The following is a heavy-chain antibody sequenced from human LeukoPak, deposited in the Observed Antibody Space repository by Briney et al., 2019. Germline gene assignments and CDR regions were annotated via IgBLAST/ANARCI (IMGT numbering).Heavy chain of an antibody. D-gene: IGHD6-19*01. J-gene: IGHJ4*02. CDR3: AKDFHRKTGYSSGWYGWIDYYFDY. Sequence: PGGSLRLSCAASGFTFSSYSMNWVRQAPGKGLEWVSSISSSSSYIYYADSVKGRFTISRDNAKNSLYLQMNSLRAEDTALYYCAKDFHRKTGYSSGWYGWIDYYFDYWGQGTLVTVSS. CDR2: ISSSSSYI. V-gene: IGHV3-21*04. CDR1: GFTFSSYS.